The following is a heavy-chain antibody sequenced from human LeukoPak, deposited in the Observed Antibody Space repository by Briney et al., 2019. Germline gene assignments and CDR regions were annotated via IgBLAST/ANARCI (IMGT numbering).Heavy chain of an antibody. CDR3: AKAHRPVVTPADFDC. D-gene: IGHD4-23*01. V-gene: IGHV3-23*01. CDR1: GFTFSSYA. J-gene: IGHJ4*02. CDR2: ISGSGGST. Sequence: GGSLRLSCAASGFTFSSYAMSWVRQAPGKGLEWVSAISGSGGSTYYADSVEGRFTISRDNSKNTLYLQMNSLRAEDTAVYYCAKAHRPVVTPADFDCWGQGTLVTVSS.